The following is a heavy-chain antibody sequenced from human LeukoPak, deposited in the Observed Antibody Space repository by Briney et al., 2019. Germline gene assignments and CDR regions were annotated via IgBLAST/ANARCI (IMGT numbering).Heavy chain of an antibody. CDR1: GYTFTGYY. J-gene: IGHJ4*02. Sequence: ASVKVSCEASGYTFTGYYMHWVRQAPGQGLGCMGWINPNSGGTNYAQKFQGRVTMTRDTSISTAYMELSRLRSDDTAVYYCARALLRYFDWFTNWGQGTLVTVSS. CDR3: ARALLRYFDWFTN. D-gene: IGHD3-9*01. CDR2: INPNSGGT. V-gene: IGHV1-2*02.